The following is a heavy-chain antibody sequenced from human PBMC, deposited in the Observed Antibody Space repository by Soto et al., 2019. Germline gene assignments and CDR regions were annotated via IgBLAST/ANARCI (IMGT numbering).Heavy chain of an antibody. CDR1: GGSFSGYY. CDR2: INHSGST. CDR3: ARGRRRSNTMVRGVSPSGFDP. Sequence: PSETLSLTCAVYGGSFSGYYWSWIRQPPGKGLEWIGEINHSGSTNYNPSLKSRVTISVDTSKNQFSLKLSSVTAADTAVYYCARGRRRSNTMVRGVSPSGFDPWGQGTLVTVSS. V-gene: IGHV4-34*01. J-gene: IGHJ5*02. D-gene: IGHD3-10*01.